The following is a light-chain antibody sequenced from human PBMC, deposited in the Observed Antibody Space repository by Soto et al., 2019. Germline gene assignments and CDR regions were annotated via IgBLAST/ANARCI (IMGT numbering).Light chain of an antibody. CDR3: KQIFPTPVP. Sequence: DIVMTQSPDALAVALGERATINWKSSQTVLHGSNYLAWYQQKPGQPPKLLIYWASTRESGVPDRFSGSGSGTNFTLTISSLQAEDWAFYYVKQIFPTPVPFAKGTKLE. J-gene: IGKJ1*01. CDR2: WAS. V-gene: IGKV4-1*01. CDR1: QTVLHGSNY.